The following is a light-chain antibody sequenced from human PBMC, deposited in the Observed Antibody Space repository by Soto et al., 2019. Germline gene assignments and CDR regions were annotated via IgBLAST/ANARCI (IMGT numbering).Light chain of an antibody. CDR3: SSYTSSTTYV. J-gene: IGLJ1*01. CDR2: EVT. CDR1: GSDIGGYNH. V-gene: IGLV2-14*01. Sequence: QSALTQPASVSGSPGQSITISCTGTGSDIGGYNHVSWYQHHPGKAPKLIIYEVTNRPSGVSNRFSGSKSGNTASLTISGLQAEDEADYYCSSYTSSTTYVVATVTKLTVL.